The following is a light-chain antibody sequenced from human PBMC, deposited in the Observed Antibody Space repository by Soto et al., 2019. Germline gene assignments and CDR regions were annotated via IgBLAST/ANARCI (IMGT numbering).Light chain of an antibody. V-gene: IGKV3-15*01. J-gene: IGKJ1*01. CDR3: QQYYDWPRT. CDR1: QSVVSN. CDR2: GAS. Sequence: TQSPATLSVSPGERATLSCRASQSVVSNLAWYLQKPGQSPSVPIYGASTRATGAPARFSGSGSETEFTLTISSLQSEDSAVYYCQQYYDWPRTFGQGTKV.